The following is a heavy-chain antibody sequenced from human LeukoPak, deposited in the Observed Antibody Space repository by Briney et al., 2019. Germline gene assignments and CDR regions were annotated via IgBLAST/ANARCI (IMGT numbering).Heavy chain of an antibody. V-gene: IGHV4-59*01. J-gene: IGHJ3*02. CDR2: IYYSGST. CDR3: ARLHRGEEAFDI. Sequence: TSETLSLTCTVSGGSISSYYWSWIRQSPGKGLEWIGYIYYSGSTNYNPSLKSRVTISVDTSKNQFSLKLSSVTTADTAVYYCARLHRGEEAFDIWGHGTMVTVSS. CDR1: GGSISSYY.